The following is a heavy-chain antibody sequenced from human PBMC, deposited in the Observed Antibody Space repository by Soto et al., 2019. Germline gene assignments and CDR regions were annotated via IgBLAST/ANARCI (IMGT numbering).Heavy chain of an antibody. V-gene: IGHV4-34*01. CDR3: ARGLISGSHYSGGWYYFDS. J-gene: IGHJ4*02. Sequence: SETLSLTCDVYGGSFSGYIWTWIRQTPGKGLRWIGQINHSGSANYNPSLKSRVTISVHTSKSQFSLELSSVTAADTAVYYCARGLISGSHYSGGWYYFDSWGQGTQVTVSS. CDR1: GGSFSGYI. CDR2: INHSGSA. D-gene: IGHD1-26*01.